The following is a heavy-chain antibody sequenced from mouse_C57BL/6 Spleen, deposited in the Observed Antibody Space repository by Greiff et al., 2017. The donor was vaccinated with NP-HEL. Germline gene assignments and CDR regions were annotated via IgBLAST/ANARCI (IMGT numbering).Heavy chain of an antibody. V-gene: IGHV5-4*03. CDR3: ARAPYYSNYRRYWYFDV. CDR2: ISDGGSYT. CDR1: GFTFSSYA. D-gene: IGHD2-5*01. Sequence: EVKLMESGGGLVKPGGSLKLSCAASGFTFSSYAMSWVRQTPEKRLEWVATISDGGSYTYYPDNVKGRFTISRDNAKNNLYLQMSHLKSEDTAMYYCARAPYYSNYRRYWYFDVWGTGTTVTVSS. J-gene: IGHJ1*03.